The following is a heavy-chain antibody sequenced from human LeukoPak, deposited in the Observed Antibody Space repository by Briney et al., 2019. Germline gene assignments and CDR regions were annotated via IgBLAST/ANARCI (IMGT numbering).Heavy chain of an antibody. CDR3: ADPGVGY. J-gene: IGHJ4*02. D-gene: IGHD2-8*01. CDR2: IKQNGSEK. Sequence: PGGSLRLSCAASGFTFSSHWMSWVRQAPGKGLEWVANIKQNGSEKSYVDSVKGRFTISRDNAKNSLYLQVNSLRAEDTAVYYCADPGVGYWGQGTLVTVSS. V-gene: IGHV3-7*01. CDR1: GFTFSSHW.